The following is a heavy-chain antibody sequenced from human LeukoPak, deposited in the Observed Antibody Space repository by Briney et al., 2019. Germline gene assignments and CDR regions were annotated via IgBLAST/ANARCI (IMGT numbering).Heavy chain of an antibody. CDR3: AREPRSIAAAGTGNFDY. J-gene: IGHJ4*02. Sequence: PSQTLSLTCTVSGGSISSGSYYWSWIRQPAGKGLEWIGRIYTSGSTNYNPSLKSRVTISVDTSKNQFSLKLSSVTAADTAVYYCAREPRSIAAAGTGNFDYWGQGTLVTVSS. CDR1: GGSISSGSYY. CDR2: IYTSGST. D-gene: IGHD6-13*01. V-gene: IGHV4-61*02.